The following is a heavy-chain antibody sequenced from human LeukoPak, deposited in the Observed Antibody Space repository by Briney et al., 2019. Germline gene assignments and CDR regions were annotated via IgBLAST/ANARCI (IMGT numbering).Heavy chain of an antibody. CDR1: GYTLTSYD. Sequence: ASVKVSCKASGYTLTSYDINWVRQATGQGLEWMGWMNPNSGNTGYAQKFQGRVTMTRNTSISTAYMELSSLRSEDTAVYYCARDGGVYCSSTSCFFLGMDVWGQGTTVTVSS. D-gene: IGHD2-2*01. CDR3: ARDGGVYCSSTSCFFLGMDV. CDR2: MNPNSGNT. V-gene: IGHV1-8*01. J-gene: IGHJ6*02.